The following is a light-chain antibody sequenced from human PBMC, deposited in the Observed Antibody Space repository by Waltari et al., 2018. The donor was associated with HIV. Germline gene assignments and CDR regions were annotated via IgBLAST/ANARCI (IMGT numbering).Light chain of an antibody. J-gene: IGLJ2*01. Sequence: SSELTQDPAVSVALGQTVKIACLGDSRRKYYASWYRLRPGQAPQLLVYGKNSRPSGIPDRFSASSSGNRAFLTITGARAEDEADYYCACWDRSGDYILFGGGTSLTGL. CDR1: SRRKYY. V-gene: IGLV3-19*01. CDR2: GKN. CDR3: ACWDRSGDYIL.